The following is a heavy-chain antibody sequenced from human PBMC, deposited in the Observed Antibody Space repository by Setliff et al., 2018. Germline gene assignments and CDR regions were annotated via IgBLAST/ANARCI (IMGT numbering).Heavy chain of an antibody. J-gene: IGHJ4*02. Sequence: ASVKVSCKASGGTFSSYAINWVRQAPGQGLEWMGIINPRGGSTSHAQKFQGRVTMTRDTSTSTVYMEMSSLRSDDTAVYYCARGPLDFVVLPAAGKFDYWGQGTLVTVSS. CDR3: ARGPLDFVVLPAAGKFDY. V-gene: IGHV1-46*01. D-gene: IGHD2-2*01. CDR1: GGTFSSYA. CDR2: INPRGGST.